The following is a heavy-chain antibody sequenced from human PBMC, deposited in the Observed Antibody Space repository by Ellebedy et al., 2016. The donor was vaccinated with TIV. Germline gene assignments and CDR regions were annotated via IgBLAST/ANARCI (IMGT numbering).Heavy chain of an antibody. CDR3: ARWTSIAVAGKEDYYYGMDV. D-gene: IGHD6-19*01. V-gene: IGHV1-3*01. CDR1: GYTFTSYA. J-gene: IGHJ6*02. CDR2: INAGDGNT. Sequence: ASVKVSCKASGYTFTSYAMHWVRQAPGQRLEWMGWINAGDGNTKYSQKFQGRVTITRDTSASTAYMELSSLRSEDTAVYYCARWTSIAVAGKEDYYYGMDVWGQGTTVTVSS.